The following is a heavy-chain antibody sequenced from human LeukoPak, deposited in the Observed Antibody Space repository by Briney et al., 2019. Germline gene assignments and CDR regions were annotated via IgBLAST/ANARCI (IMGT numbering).Heavy chain of an antibody. Sequence: PSETLSLTCTVSGGSISSYYWSWIRQPAGKGLEWIWRIYTSGSTNYKPSLKSRVTMSVDTSKNQFSLKLSSVTAADTAVYYCARLGYSSGYFDYWGQGTLVTVSS. V-gene: IGHV4-4*07. D-gene: IGHD5-18*01. CDR2: IYTSGST. CDR1: GGSISSYY. CDR3: ARLGYSSGYFDY. J-gene: IGHJ4*02.